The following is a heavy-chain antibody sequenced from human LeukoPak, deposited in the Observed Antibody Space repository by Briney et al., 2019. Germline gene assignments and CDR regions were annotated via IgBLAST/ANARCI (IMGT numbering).Heavy chain of an antibody. CDR2: INPNSGGT. CDR1: GYTFTGYY. V-gene: IGHV1-2*02. Sequence: GASVKVSCKASGYTFTGYYMHWVRQAPGQGPEWMGWINPNSGGTNYAQKFQGRVTMTRDTSISTAYMELSRLRSDDTAVYYCARDRGQWLFYFDYWGQGTLVTVSS. CDR3: ARDRGQWLFYFDY. D-gene: IGHD6-19*01. J-gene: IGHJ4*02.